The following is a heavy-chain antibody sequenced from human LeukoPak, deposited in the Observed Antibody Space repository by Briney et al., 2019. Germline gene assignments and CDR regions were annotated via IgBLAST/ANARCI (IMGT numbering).Heavy chain of an antibody. V-gene: IGHV3-30*03. D-gene: IGHD4-17*01. J-gene: IGHJ4*02. Sequence: PGRSLRLSCAASGFTFTNYGIHWVLQAPGKGLGWVALISYDGNNKYYADAVKGRFTISRDNSKNTLYLQMSSLRTEDTAMYYCAPDEGGDYVGLDYWGRGTLVTVSS. CDR1: GFTFTNYG. CDR3: APDEGGDYVGLDY. CDR2: ISYDGNNK.